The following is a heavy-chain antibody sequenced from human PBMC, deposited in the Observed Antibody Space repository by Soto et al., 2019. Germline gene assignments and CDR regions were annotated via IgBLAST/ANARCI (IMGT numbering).Heavy chain of an antibody. CDR1: SGSISSGSYY. Sequence: SETLSLTCTVSSGSISSGSYYWDWIRQPPGKGLEWIGYIYHSGSTYYNPSLKSRVTISVDRSKNQFSLKLSSVTAADTAVYYCAAGGGLPRYYWGQGTLVTVSS. J-gene: IGHJ4*02. D-gene: IGHD5-12*01. CDR3: AAGGGLPRYY. CDR2: IYHSGST. V-gene: IGHV4-39*07.